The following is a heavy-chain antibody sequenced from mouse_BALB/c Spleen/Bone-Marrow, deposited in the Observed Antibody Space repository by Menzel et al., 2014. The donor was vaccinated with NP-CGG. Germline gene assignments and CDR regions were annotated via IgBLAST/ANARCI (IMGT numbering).Heavy chain of an antibody. CDR3: ARDYYGSSYWYFDV. CDR2: ISNLAYSI. J-gene: IGHJ1*01. Sequence: EVMVVESGGGLVQPGGSRKLSCAASGFTFSDYGMAWVRQAPGKGPEWVAFISNLAYSIYYADTVTGRFTISRENAKNTLYLEMSSLRSEDTAMYYCARDYYGSSYWYFDVWGAGTTVTVSS. D-gene: IGHD1-1*01. V-gene: IGHV5-15*02. CDR1: GFTFSDYG.